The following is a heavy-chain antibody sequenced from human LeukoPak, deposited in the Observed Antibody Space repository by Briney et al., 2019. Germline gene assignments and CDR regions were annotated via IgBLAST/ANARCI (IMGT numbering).Heavy chain of an antibody. CDR3: ATTLWAWEGHYYYMDV. J-gene: IGHJ6*03. CDR2: IYYSGST. D-gene: IGHD1-26*01. Sequence: SETLSLTCTVSGGSISSYYWSWIRQPPGKGLEWMGYIYYSGSTNSNPSLKSRVTISVDTSKNQFSLKLSSVTAADTAVYYCATTLWAWEGHYYYMDVWGKGTTVTVSS. CDR1: GGSISSYY. V-gene: IGHV4-59*01.